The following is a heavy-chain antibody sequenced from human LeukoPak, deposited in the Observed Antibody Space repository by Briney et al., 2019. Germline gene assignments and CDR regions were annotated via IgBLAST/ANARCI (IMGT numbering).Heavy chain of an antibody. V-gene: IGHV1-8*03. CDR2: MNPNSGNT. D-gene: IGHD3-9*01. CDR3: ARDWDDILTGQFN. Sequence: ASVKVSCKASGYTFTSYDINWVRQATGQGLEWMGWMNPNSGNTGYAQKFQGRVTITRNTSISTAYMELSSLRAEDTAVYYCARDWDDILTGQFNWGQGTLVTVSS. J-gene: IGHJ4*02. CDR1: GYTFTSYD.